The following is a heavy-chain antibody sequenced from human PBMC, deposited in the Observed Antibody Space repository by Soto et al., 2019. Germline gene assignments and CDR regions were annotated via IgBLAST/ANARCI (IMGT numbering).Heavy chain of an antibody. Sequence: SLRLSCVGTGLNFDDFAMHWVRQAPGKGLEWVSGITWNSRVLAYADSAKGRFTISRDNARNSLYLQMDSLRDEDTALYYCAKGRYDFWSPYYFDSWGQGTLVTVS. CDR2: ITWNSRVL. D-gene: IGHD3-3*01. V-gene: IGHV3-9*01. J-gene: IGHJ4*02. CDR3: AKGRYDFWSPYYFDS. CDR1: GLNFDDFA.